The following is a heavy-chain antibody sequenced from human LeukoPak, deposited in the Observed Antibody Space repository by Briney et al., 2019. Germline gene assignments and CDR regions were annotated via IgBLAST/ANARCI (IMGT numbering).Heavy chain of an antibody. CDR2: INHSVGT. V-gene: IGHV4-34*01. J-gene: IGHJ5*02. CDR1: GGSFSAYY. CDR3: ARGLQAYSSSWYARVNWFDP. D-gene: IGHD6-13*01. Sequence: ETLSLTCAVYGGSFSAYYWSWIRQPPGEGLEWIGEINHSVGTNYNPSLTSRVTTSVDASKHQSSLTLSSATAAHTAMYYCARGLQAYSSSWYARVNWFDPWGQGTLVTVSS.